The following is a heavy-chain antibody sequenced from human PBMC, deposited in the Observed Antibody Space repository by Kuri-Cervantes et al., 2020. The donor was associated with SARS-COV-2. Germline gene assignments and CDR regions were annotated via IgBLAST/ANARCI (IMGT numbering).Heavy chain of an antibody. CDR3: AKDHFGVQDF. D-gene: IGHD2-21*01. Sequence: GESLKISCAASGFNFSRTDMHWVRQAPGKGLEWVAVISYDGKKKKCIGSGKGRFTISRDNSQNTVYLRMTNLRSEDTAMYYCAKDHFGVQDFWGQGTLVTVSS. CDR2: ISYDGKKK. CDR1: GFNFSRTD. V-gene: IGHV3-30*18. J-gene: IGHJ4*02.